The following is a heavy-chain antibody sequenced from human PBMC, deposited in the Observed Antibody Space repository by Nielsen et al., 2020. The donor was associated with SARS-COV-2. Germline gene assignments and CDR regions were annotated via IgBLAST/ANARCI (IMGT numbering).Heavy chain of an antibody. CDR1: GFTFSSYS. V-gene: IGHV3-21*01. CDR2: ISSSSSYI. Sequence: AGSLRLSCAASGFTFSSYSMNWVRQAPGKGLEWVSSISSSSSYIYYADSVKGRFTISRDNAKNSLYLQMNSLRAEDTAVYYCARGEGYSYGWGVFDYYGMDVWGQGTTVTVSS. J-gene: IGHJ6*02. CDR3: ARGEGYSYGWGVFDYYGMDV. D-gene: IGHD5-18*01.